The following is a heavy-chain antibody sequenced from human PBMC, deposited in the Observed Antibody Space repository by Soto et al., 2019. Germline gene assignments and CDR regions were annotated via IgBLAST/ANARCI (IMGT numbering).Heavy chain of an antibody. CDR2: ISYDGSNK. CDR1: GFTFSSYG. CDR3: AKDSTRLRESSSWYLDGILYYYYYGMDV. V-gene: IGHV3-30*18. Sequence: QVQLVESGGGVVQPGRSLRLSCAASGFTFSSYGMHWVRQAPGKGLEWVAVISYDGSNKYYADSVKGRFTISRDNSKNTLYLQMNSLRAEDTAVYYCAKDSTRLRESSSWYLDGILYYYYYGMDVWGQGTTVTVSS. D-gene: IGHD6-13*01. J-gene: IGHJ6*02.